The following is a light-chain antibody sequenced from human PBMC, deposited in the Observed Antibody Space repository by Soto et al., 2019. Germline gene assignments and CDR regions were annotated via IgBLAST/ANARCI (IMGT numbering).Light chain of an antibody. V-gene: IGLV3-21*02. CDR2: DDS. CDR1: YIGSKS. J-gene: IGLJ2*01. Sequence: SYELTQPPSVSVAPGQTARITCGGNYIGSKSVHWYQHKPGQAPVLVVYDDSDRPSGIPERFSGFNSRDTATLTISRVEAGDEADYYCQVWFSGSDPHVVFGGGTKVTVL. CDR3: QVWFSGSDPHVV.